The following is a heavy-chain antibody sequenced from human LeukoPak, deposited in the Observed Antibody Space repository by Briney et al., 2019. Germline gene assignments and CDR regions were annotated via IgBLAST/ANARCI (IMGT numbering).Heavy chain of an antibody. CDR1: GYTFTGYY. J-gene: IGHJ4*02. Sequence: ASVKVSCKASGYTFTGYYMHWVRQAPGQGLEWMGWINPNSGGTNYAQKFQGRVTMTRDTSIRTAYMELSRLRSDDTAVYYCAREVPYYYDSSGYDYWGQGTLVTVSS. CDR3: AREVPYYYDSSGYDY. V-gene: IGHV1-2*02. CDR2: INPNSGGT. D-gene: IGHD3-22*01.